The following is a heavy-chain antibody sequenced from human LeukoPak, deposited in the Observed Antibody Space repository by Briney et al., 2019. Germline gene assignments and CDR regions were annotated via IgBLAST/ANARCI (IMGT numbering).Heavy chain of an antibody. Sequence: GGSLRLSCAASGFTFSSYAMSWVRQAPGKGLEWVSAISGSGGSTYYADSVKGRFTISRDSSKNTLYLQMNSLRAEDTAVYYCAKGKAAMVLYYYGMDVWGQGTTVTVSS. CDR2: ISGSGGST. V-gene: IGHV3-23*01. D-gene: IGHD5-18*01. CDR1: GFTFSSYA. J-gene: IGHJ6*02. CDR3: AKGKAAMVLYYYGMDV.